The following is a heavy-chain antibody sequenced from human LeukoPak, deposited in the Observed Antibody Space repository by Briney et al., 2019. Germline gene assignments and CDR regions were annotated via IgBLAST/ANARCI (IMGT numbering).Heavy chain of an antibody. V-gene: IGHV3-21*03. D-gene: IGHD3-9*01. CDR2: ISSSSSYI. J-gene: IGHJ4*02. CDR3: TTLISYYDILTGYSY. CDR1: GFTFSSYS. Sequence: GGSLRLSCAASGFTFSSYSMNWVRQAPGKGLEWVSSISSSSSYIYYADSVKGRFTISRDNAKNSLYLQMNSLKTEDTAVYYCTTLISYYDILTGYSYWGQGTLVTVSS.